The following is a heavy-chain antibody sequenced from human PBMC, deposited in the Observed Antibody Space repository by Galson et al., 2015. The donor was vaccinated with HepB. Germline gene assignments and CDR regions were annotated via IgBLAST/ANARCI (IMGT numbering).Heavy chain of an antibody. CDR2: ISAYNGNT. CDR1: GYTFTSYG. Sequence: SVKVSCKASGYTFTSYGISWVQQAPGQGLEWMGWISAYNGNTNYAQKLQGRVTMTTDTSTSTAYMELRSLRSDDTAVYYCARALLGGGAFDIWGQGTMVTVSS. D-gene: IGHD6-25*01. J-gene: IGHJ3*02. V-gene: IGHV1-18*01. CDR3: ARALLGGGAFDI.